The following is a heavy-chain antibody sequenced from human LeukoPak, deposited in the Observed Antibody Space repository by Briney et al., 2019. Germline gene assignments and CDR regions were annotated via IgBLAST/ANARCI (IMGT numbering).Heavy chain of an antibody. J-gene: IGHJ3*02. D-gene: IGHD5-18*01. V-gene: IGHV3-9*01. CDR3: AKDWTWIQDAFDI. Sequence: GGSLRLSCAASGFTFSDYYMSWIRQAPGKGLEWVSGISWNSGSIGYADSVKGRFTISRDNAKNSLYLQMNSLRAEDTALYYCAKDWTWIQDAFDIWGQGTMVTVSS. CDR1: GFTFSDYY. CDR2: ISWNSGSI.